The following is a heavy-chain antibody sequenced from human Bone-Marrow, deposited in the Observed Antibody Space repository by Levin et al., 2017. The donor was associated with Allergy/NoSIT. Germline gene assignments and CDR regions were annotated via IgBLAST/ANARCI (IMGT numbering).Heavy chain of an antibody. Sequence: ESGPTLVKPTQTLTLTCTFSGFSLRTSGVGVGWIRQPPGKALEWLALIYWDDDKSCRPSLKSRLSITKDSSKNQVVLTMTNMDPVDTATYYCAHRVTGSYFAYWGQGILVTVSS. J-gene: IGHJ4*02. V-gene: IGHV2-5*02. CDR2: IYWDDDK. CDR3: AHRVTGSYFAY. D-gene: IGHD3-9*01. CDR1: GFSLRTSGVG.